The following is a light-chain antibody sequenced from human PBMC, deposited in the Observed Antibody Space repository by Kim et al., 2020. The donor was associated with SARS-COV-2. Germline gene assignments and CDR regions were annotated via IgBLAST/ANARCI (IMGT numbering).Light chain of an antibody. Sequence: QSVLTQPPSVSAAPGQKVTISCSGSTSNIGNNFVSWYQQLPGTAPKLLIYDNHNRPSGIPDRFSGSKSGTSATLGITGLQTGDEADYYCGTWDSSLRGGVFGGGTQLTVL. V-gene: IGLV1-51*01. J-gene: IGLJ2*01. CDR2: DNH. CDR1: TSNIGNNF. CDR3: GTWDSSLRGGV.